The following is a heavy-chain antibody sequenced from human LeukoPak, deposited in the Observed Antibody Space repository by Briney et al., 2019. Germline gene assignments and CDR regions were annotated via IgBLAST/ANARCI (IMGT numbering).Heavy chain of an antibody. D-gene: IGHD1/OR15-1a*01. CDR3: VKRARRTAPQPGRIDY. CDR1: GFTFSSYG. CDR2: IGGTGVST. V-gene: IGHV3-23*01. J-gene: IGHJ4*02. Sequence: PGGSLRLSCAGSGFTFSSYGMSWVRQAPGRGLEWVSVIGGTGVSTYYADSVKGRFTISRDNSKNTLYLQMNSLRAEDTAVYYCVKRARRTAPQPGRIDYWGQGTLVTVSS.